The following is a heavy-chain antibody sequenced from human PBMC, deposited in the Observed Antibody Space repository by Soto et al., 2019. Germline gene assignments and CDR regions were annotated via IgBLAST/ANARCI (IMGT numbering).Heavy chain of an antibody. D-gene: IGHD2-2*01. V-gene: IGHV1-46*01. CDR1: GYTFTSYY. Sequence: ASVKVSCKASGYTFTSYYMHWVRQAPGQGLEWMGIINPSGGSTSYAQKFQGRVTMTRDTSTSTVYMELSSLRSEDTAVYYCAIYCSSTSCYDKGFDPWGQGTLVTVSS. J-gene: IGHJ5*02. CDR2: INPSGGST. CDR3: AIYCSSTSCYDKGFDP.